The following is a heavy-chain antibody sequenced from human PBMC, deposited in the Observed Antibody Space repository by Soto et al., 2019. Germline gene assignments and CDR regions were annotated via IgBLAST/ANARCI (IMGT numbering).Heavy chain of an antibody. V-gene: IGHV3-30*03. CDR3: AGLSPRYIAAAAPDT. Sequence: SGGSLRLSCAASGFPFSSYGMHWVRQAPGKGLEWVAVISYDGSNKYYADSVKGRFTISRDNSKNTLYLQMNSLRAEDTAVYYCAGLSPRYIAAAAPDTWGQGTLVTVSS. CDR1: GFPFSSYG. D-gene: IGHD6-13*01. CDR2: ISYDGSNK. J-gene: IGHJ5*02.